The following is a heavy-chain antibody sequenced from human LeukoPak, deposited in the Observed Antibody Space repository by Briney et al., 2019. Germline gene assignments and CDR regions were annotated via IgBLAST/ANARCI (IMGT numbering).Heavy chain of an antibody. J-gene: IGHJ6*03. V-gene: IGHV4-61*05. CDR2: IYYSGST. Sequence: SETLSLTCTVSGGSIGSSSYYWGWIRQPPGKGLEWIGYIYYSGSTNYNPSLKSRVTISVDTSKNQFSLRLSSVTAADTAVYYCARADYYYYYMDVWGKGTTVTVSS. CDR3: ARADYYYYYMDV. CDR1: GGSIGSSSYY.